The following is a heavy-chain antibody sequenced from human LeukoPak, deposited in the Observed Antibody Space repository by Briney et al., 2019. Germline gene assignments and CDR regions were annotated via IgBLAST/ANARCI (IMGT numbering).Heavy chain of an antibody. V-gene: IGHV3-11*06. D-gene: IGHD3-10*01. CDR2: ISSSSSYT. J-gene: IGHJ4*02. CDR1: GFTFSDYY. Sequence: GSLRLSCAASGFTFSDYYMSWIRQAPGKGLEWVSYISSSSSYTNYADSVKGRFTISRDNAKNSLYLQMNSLRAEDTAVYYCARAPYYYGSGSYPSPDYWGQGTLVTVSS. CDR3: ARAPYYYGSGSYPSPDY.